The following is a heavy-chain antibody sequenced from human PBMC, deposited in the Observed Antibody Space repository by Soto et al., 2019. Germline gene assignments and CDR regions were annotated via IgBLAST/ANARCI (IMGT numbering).Heavy chain of an antibody. CDR2: IIPIFGTA. V-gene: IGHV1-69*01. CDR3: ARLGSTVRKDRPFDY. D-gene: IGHD4-17*01. Sequence: QVQLVQSGAEVKKPGSSVKVSCKASGGTFSSYAISWVRQAPGQGLEWMGGIIPIFGTAHYAQKFQGRVTITADESTSTAHMELSSLRSEDTAVYYCARLGSTVRKDRPFDYWGQGTLVTVSS. CDR1: GGTFSSYA. J-gene: IGHJ4*02.